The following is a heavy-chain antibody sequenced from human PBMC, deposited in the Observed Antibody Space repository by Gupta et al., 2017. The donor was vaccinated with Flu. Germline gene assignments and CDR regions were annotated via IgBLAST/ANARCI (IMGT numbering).Heavy chain of an antibody. V-gene: IGHV3-23*01. CDR3: TKSLSVAARDATDC. CDR1: A. Sequence: AMGWVRQAPGKGLEWVSSISGGGITTYFTESVKGRFSISRDSSKNTLNLQMDSLRAEDTAIYYCTKSLSVAARDATDCWGQGTLVTVSS. D-gene: IGHD6-19*01. J-gene: IGHJ4*02. CDR2: ISGGGITT.